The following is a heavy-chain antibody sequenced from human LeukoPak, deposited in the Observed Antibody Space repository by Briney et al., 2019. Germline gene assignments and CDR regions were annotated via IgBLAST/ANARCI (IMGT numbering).Heavy chain of an antibody. Sequence: SETLSLTCAVYGGSFSGYYWNWIRQPPGKGLEWIGEINHSGSTNYNPSLKSRVTISVDTSKNQFSLKLSSVTAADTAVYYCASPGPYYYDSSGRDAFDIWGQGTMVTVSS. CDR2: INHSGST. CDR1: GGSFSGYY. CDR3: ASPGPYYYDSSGRDAFDI. J-gene: IGHJ3*02. V-gene: IGHV4-34*01. D-gene: IGHD3-22*01.